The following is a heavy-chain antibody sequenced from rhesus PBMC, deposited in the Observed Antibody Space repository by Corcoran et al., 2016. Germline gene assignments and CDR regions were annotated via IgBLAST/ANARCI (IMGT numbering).Heavy chain of an antibody. J-gene: IGHJ4*01. CDR1: GYSISSGYG. D-gene: IGHD2-39*01. V-gene: IGHV4-127*01. CDR3: ARVSHTCDY. CDR2: IGGSSGTP. Sequence: QVQLQESGPGLVKPSETLSLTCAVSGYSISSGYGWSWIRQPPGKGLEWVGIIGGSSGTPNTNPPPRGRSTISKDTSRNQFSLKLSSVTAADTAVYYCARVSHTCDYWGQGVLVTVSS.